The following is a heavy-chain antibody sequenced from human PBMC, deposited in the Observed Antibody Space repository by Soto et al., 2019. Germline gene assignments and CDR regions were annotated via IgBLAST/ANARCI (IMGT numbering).Heavy chain of an antibody. D-gene: IGHD1-7*01. J-gene: IGHJ4*02. CDR2: IYYSGST. CDR3: ARRITGTTFTPFDY. V-gene: IGHV4-39*01. CDR1: GGSISSSSYY. Sequence: SETLSLTCTVSGGSISSSSYYWGWIRQPPGKGLEWIGSIYYSGSTYYNPSLKSRVTISVDTSKNQFSLKLSSVTAADTAVYYCARRITGTTFTPFDYWGQGTLVTVSS.